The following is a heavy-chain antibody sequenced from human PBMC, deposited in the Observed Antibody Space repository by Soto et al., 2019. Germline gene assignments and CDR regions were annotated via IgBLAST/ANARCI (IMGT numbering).Heavy chain of an antibody. CDR1: GGTFSNYG. CDR2: IIPTLGIA. D-gene: IGHD4-4*01. V-gene: IGHV1-69*09. CDR3: ARGIPGITGDYSGHYGMDV. Sequence: QVQLVQSGAEVQKPGSSVKVSCKASGGTFSNYGISWVRQAPGQGLEWMGGIIPTLGIANYAQKFQGRVTITADKSTNTAYMELNSLRSEDTAVFYCARGIPGITGDYSGHYGMDVWGQGTAVTVSS. J-gene: IGHJ6*02.